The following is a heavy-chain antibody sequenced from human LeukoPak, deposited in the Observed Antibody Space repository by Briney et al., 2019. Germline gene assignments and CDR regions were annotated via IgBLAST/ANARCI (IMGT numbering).Heavy chain of an antibody. D-gene: IGHD3-10*01. Sequence: GGSLRLPCAASGFTFSSYAMHWVRQAPGKGLEWVAVISYDGSNKYYADSVKGRFTISRDNSKNTLYLQMNSLRAEDTAVYYCARDGYGRITMVRGVAIDYWGQGTLVTVSS. CDR2: ISYDGSNK. CDR1: GFTFSSYA. J-gene: IGHJ4*02. CDR3: ARDGYGRITMVRGVAIDY. V-gene: IGHV3-30*04.